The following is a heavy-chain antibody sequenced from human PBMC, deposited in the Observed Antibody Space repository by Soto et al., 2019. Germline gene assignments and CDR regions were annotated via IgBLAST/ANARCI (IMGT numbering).Heavy chain of an antibody. CDR1: GGSFSGYY. CDR2: INHSGST. Sequence: SETLSLTCAVYGGSFSGYYWSWIRQPPGKGLEWIGEINHSGSTNYNPSLKSRVTISVDTSKNQFSLKLSSVTAADTAVYYCARLPDYGDYGFDYWGQGTLVTVSS. D-gene: IGHD4-17*01. J-gene: IGHJ4*02. V-gene: IGHV4-34*01. CDR3: ARLPDYGDYGFDY.